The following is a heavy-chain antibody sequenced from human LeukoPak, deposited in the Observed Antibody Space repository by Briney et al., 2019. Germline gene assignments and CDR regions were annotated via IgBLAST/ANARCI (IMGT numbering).Heavy chain of an antibody. CDR1: GYTFTSYY. CDR3: AGVRLSGARYSWFDP. CDR2: INPSGGST. J-gene: IGHJ5*02. D-gene: IGHD1-26*01. Sequence: ASVKVSCKASGYTFTSYYMHWVRQAPGQGLEWMGIINPSGGSTSYAQKFQGRVTMTRDTSTSTVYMELSSLRSEDTAVYYCAGVRLSGARYSWFDPWGQGTLVTVSS. V-gene: IGHV1-46*01.